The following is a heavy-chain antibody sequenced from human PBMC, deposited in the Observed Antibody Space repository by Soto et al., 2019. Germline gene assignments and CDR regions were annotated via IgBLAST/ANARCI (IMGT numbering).Heavy chain of an antibody. Sequence: QVQLQQWGAGLLKPSETLSLTCAVYGGSFSGYYWSWIRQAPGKGLEWIGEINHSGSTNYNPSLKSRVTISVDTSKNQFSLKLSSVTAADTAVYYCARGVITIFGVVIKSFYYGMDVWGQGTTVTVSS. CDR1: GGSFSGYY. D-gene: IGHD3-3*01. J-gene: IGHJ6*02. CDR3: ARGVITIFGVVIKSFYYGMDV. CDR2: INHSGST. V-gene: IGHV4-34*01.